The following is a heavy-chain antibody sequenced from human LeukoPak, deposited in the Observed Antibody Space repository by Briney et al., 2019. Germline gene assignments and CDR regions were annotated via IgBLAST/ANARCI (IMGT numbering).Heavy chain of an antibody. Sequence: SETLSLTCAVYGGSFSGHYWSWIRQPPGKGLEWIGKINHSGSTNYNPSLKSRVTISVDTSKNQFSLKLSSVTAADTAVYYCASRDTATGLDWGQGTLVTVSS. D-gene: IGHD5-18*01. V-gene: IGHV4-34*01. CDR1: GGSFSGHY. CDR3: ASRDTATGLD. CDR2: INHSGST. J-gene: IGHJ4*02.